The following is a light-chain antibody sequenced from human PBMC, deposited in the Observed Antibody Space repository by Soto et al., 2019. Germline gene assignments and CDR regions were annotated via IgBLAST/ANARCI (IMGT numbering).Light chain of an antibody. Sequence: EIVMTQSPATLSVSPGERATLSCRASQSVSSNLAWYQQKPGQAPRLLIYGASTRATGIPARFSGSGSGTEFPLTISSLRSEDFAVYYCQQYNNWPPITCGQGTRLEIK. CDR2: GAS. CDR1: QSVSSN. CDR3: QQYNNWPPIT. V-gene: IGKV3-15*01. J-gene: IGKJ5*01.